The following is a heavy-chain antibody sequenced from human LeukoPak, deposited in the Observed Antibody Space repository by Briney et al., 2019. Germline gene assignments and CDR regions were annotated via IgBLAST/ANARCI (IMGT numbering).Heavy chain of an antibody. D-gene: IGHD6-13*01. V-gene: IGHV4-34*01. J-gene: IGHJ6*03. CDR3: ARVLSIAAAETYYMDV. CDR1: GRSFSGYY. CDR2: INHSGST. Sequence: PSETLSLTCAVYGRSFSGYYWSWIRQPPGKGLEWIGEINHSGSTNYNPSLKSRVTISVDTSKNQFSLKLSSVTAADTAVYYCARVLSIAAAETYYMDVWGKGTTVTVSS.